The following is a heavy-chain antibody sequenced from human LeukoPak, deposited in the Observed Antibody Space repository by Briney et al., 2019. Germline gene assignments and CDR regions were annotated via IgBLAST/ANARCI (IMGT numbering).Heavy chain of an antibody. Sequence: SETLSLTCTVSGGSISSYYWSWIRQPLGKGLEWIGYIYYSGSTNYNPSLKSRVTMSVDTSKNQFSLKLSSVTAADTAVYYCARQGGGFRYFDLWGRGTLVTVSS. CDR1: GGSISSYY. J-gene: IGHJ2*01. CDR3: ARQGGGFRYFDL. V-gene: IGHV4-59*08. D-gene: IGHD6-25*01. CDR2: IYYSGST.